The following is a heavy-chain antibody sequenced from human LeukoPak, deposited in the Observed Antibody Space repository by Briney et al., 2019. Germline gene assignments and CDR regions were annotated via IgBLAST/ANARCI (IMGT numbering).Heavy chain of an antibody. V-gene: IGHV5-10-1*01. Sequence: GESLKISCKGSGYSFTNYWISWVRQMPGKGLEWMGKIDPSDSYSNYSPPFQGHVTISADKSISTAYLQWSSLKASDTAMYYCARSDYSNFFDYWGQGTLVTVSS. CDR1: GYSFTNYW. D-gene: IGHD4-11*01. J-gene: IGHJ4*02. CDR2: IDPSDSYS. CDR3: ARSDYSNFFDY.